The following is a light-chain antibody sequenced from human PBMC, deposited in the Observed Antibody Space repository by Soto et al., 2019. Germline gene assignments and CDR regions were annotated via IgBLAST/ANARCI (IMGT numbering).Light chain of an antibody. CDR2: VAS. CDR3: QQRHMWPIT. V-gene: IGKV3D-20*02. J-gene: IGKJ5*01. CDR1: QSINDDF. Sequence: IVLTQSPGTLSLSPGETATLSCRASQSINDDFLAWYQQRPGQAPRLLIYVASFRATGIPDRFSGSGSGTDFTLTISSLEPEDSAVYYCQQRHMWPITFGQGTRLEIK.